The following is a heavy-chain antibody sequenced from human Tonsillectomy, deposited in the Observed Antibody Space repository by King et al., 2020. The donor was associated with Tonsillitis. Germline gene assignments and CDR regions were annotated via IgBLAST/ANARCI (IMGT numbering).Heavy chain of an antibody. Sequence: VQLVESGGGVVQPGRSLRLSCAASGFTFSSYGIHWVRQAPGKGLEWVAVISSDGSKTYYADSVRGRFTISRDNSKNTLYLQMNSLRADDTAVYYCAKARQWLVHFDHWGQGTLVTVSS. V-gene: IGHV3-30*18. J-gene: IGHJ4*02. D-gene: IGHD6-19*01. CDR3: AKARQWLVHFDH. CDR2: ISSDGSKT. CDR1: GFTFSSYG.